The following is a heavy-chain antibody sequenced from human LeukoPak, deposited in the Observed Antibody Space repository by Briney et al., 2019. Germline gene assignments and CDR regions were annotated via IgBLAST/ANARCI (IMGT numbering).Heavy chain of an antibody. J-gene: IGHJ4*02. CDR2: TSSSSSYI. Sequence: GGSLRLSCAASGFTFSSYSMNWVRQAPGKGLEWVSSTSSSSSYIYYADSVKGRFTISRDNAKNSLYLQMNSLRAEDTAVYYCARDSCSSTSCHIDYWGQGTLVTVSS. CDR3: ARDSCSSTSCHIDY. D-gene: IGHD2-2*01. V-gene: IGHV3-21*01. CDR1: GFTFSSYS.